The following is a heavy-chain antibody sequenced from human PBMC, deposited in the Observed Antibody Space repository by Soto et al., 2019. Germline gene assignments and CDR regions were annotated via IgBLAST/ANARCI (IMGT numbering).Heavy chain of an antibody. CDR3: AIYGSGRSFDY. Sequence: QVQLQESGPGLVKPSQTLSLTCTVSGGSISSGDYYWTCIRQPPGKGLEWIAYIHYSGSTYYNPPLNCLVTISVDTSTDQFSPKLSSVTVADSAVYYCAIYGSGRSFDYWGQGTLVTVSS. D-gene: IGHD3-10*01. CDR2: IHYSGST. J-gene: IGHJ4*02. CDR1: GGSISSGDYY. V-gene: IGHV4-30-4*01.